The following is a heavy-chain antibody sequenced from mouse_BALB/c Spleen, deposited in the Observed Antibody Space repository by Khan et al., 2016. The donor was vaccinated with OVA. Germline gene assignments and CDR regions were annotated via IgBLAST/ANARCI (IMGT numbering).Heavy chain of an antibody. CDR3: ARHNYGPFAY. CDR2: INSAGDFI. CDR1: GFTFSTYA. V-gene: IGHV5-9-3*01. D-gene: IGHD1-1*01. J-gene: IGHJ3*01. Sequence: EVELVESGGDLVKPGGSLKLSCAASGFTFSTYAMSWVRQTPEKRLEWVATINSAGDFIYYPDSVKERFTISRDNAKHAMYLQMSSLRSEYTSMYFCARHNYGPFAYWGQGTLVTVSA.